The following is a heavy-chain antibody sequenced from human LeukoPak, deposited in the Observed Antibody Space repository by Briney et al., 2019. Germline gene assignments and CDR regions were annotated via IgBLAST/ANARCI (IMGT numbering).Heavy chain of an antibody. V-gene: IGHV3-53*01. CDR2: TDSGGST. J-gene: IGHJ4*02. Sequence: PGRSLRLSCAASGFTFSSYGMHWVRQAPGKGLEWVSVTDSGGSTYYADSVKGRFTISRDNSKNTLYLQMNSLRAEDTAVYYCARAGWLAPVFDYWGQGTLVTVSS. CDR1: GFTFSSYG. D-gene: IGHD6-19*01. CDR3: ARAGWLAPVFDY.